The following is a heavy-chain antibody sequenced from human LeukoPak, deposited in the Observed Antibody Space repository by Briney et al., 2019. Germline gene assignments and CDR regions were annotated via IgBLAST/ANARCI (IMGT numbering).Heavy chain of an antibody. J-gene: IGHJ4*02. CDR2: ISGSGGST. CDR3: AKDSLIHYDFWSGSPVDY. CDR1: GFTFSSYA. D-gene: IGHD3-3*01. Sequence: GGSLRLSCAASGFTFSSYAMSWVRQAPGKGLEWVSAISGSGGSTYYADSVKGRFTISRDNSKNTLYLQMNSLRAEDTAVYYCAKDSLIHYDFWSGSPVDYWGQGTLDTVSS. V-gene: IGHV3-23*01.